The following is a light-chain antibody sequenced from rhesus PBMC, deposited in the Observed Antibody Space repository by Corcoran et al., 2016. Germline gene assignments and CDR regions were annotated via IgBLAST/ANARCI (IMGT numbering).Light chain of an antibody. CDR2: KAS. Sequence: DIQMTQSPSSLSVSVGDRVTLTCRASENVNNYLNWYQQKPGKAPKLLIYKASTLQSGVPSRFSGSGSGTDYTFTISSLQPDDVATYYCQHGFGTPYSFGQGTKVEIK. CDR3: QHGFGTPYS. V-gene: IGKV1-74*01. J-gene: IGKJ2*01. CDR1: ENVNNY.